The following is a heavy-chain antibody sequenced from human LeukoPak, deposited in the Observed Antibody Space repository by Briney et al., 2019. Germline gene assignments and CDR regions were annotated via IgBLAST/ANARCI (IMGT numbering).Heavy chain of an antibody. V-gene: IGHV4-30-2*01. Sequence: ASETLSLTCTVSGGSISSGGYYWSWIRQPPGKGLEWIGYIYHSGSTYYNPSLKSRVTISVDRSKNQFSLKLSSVTAADTAVYYCARGSSWYDYWGQGTLVTVSS. CDR2: IYHSGST. J-gene: IGHJ4*02. D-gene: IGHD6-13*01. CDR3: ARGSSWYDY. CDR1: GGSISSGGYY.